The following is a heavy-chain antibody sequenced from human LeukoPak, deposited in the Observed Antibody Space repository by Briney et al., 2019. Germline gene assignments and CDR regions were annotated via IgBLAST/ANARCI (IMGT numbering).Heavy chain of an antibody. D-gene: IGHD3-10*01. Sequence: ASVKASCKASGYTFTGYYMHWVRQAPGQGLEWMGWINPNSGGTNYAQKFQGRVTMTRDTSISTAYMELSRLRSEDTAVYYCARVSSITMGDYWGQGTLATVSS. J-gene: IGHJ4*02. CDR1: GYTFTGYY. V-gene: IGHV1-2*02. CDR2: INPNSGGT. CDR3: ARVSSITMGDY.